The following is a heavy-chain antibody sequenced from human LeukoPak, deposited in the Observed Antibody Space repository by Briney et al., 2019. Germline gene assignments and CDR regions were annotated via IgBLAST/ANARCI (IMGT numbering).Heavy chain of an antibody. Sequence: SETLSLTCAVYGGSCSGYYWSWIRQPPGRGLEWIGEINHSGSTNYNPSLKSRVTISVDTSKNQFSLKLSSVTAADTAVYYCARGKIVVVVAATLSRWFDPWGQGTLVTVSS. D-gene: IGHD2-15*01. V-gene: IGHV4-34*01. CDR1: GGSCSGYY. CDR2: INHSGST. J-gene: IGHJ5*02. CDR3: ARGKIVVVVAATLSRWFDP.